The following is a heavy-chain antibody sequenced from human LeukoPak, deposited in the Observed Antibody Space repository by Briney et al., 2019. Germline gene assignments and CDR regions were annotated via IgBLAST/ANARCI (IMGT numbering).Heavy chain of an antibody. Sequence: GGSLRLSCAASGFTFSTYVTHWVRQAPGKGLEWVAVIAYDGSTKFYADSVKGRFTISRDNSKNTLYLQMNSLRAEDTAVYYCAKVKVPVALTDYWGQGTLVTVSS. CDR3: AKVKVPVALTDY. D-gene: IGHD4-23*01. V-gene: IGHV3-30*18. CDR1: GFTFSTYV. CDR2: IAYDGSTK. J-gene: IGHJ4*02.